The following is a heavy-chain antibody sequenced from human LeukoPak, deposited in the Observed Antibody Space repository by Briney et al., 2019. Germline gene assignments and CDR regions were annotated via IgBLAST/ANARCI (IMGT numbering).Heavy chain of an antibody. CDR3: ARDRGAGFWSPKYNWSDP. D-gene: IGHD3-3*01. V-gene: IGHV6-1*01. CDR1: GDSVSSNSAA. CDR2: TYYRSKWYN. Sequence: SQTLSLTCAISGDSVSSNSAAWNWIRQSPSRGLEWLGRTYYRSKWYNDYAVSVKSRITINPDTSKNQFSLQLNSVTPEDTAVYYCARDRGAGFWSPKYNWSDPWGQGTLVTVSS. J-gene: IGHJ5*02.